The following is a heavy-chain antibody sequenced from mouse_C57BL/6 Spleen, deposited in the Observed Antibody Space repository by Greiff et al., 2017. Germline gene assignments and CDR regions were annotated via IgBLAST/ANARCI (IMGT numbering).Heavy chain of an antibody. CDR2: IYPGSGST. D-gene: IGHD2-4*01. V-gene: IGHV1-55*01. J-gene: IGHJ2*01. CDR3: ARVVYYEYDVDYFGC. CDR1: GYTFTSYW. Sequence: QVQLQQPGAELVKPGASVKMSCKASGYTFTSYWITWVKQRPGQGLEWIGDIYPGSGSTNYNEKFKSKATLPVDTSSSTAYMQRSSLTSEDSAVYYCARVVYYEYDVDYFGCWGQGTTLTVSS.